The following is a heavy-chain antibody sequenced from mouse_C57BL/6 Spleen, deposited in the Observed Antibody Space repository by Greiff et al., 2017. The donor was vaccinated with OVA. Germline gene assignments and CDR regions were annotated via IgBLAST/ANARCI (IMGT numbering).Heavy chain of an antibody. CDR3: ARGYGSSLAWFAY. CDR2: IYPGDGDT. J-gene: IGHJ3*01. CDR1: GYAFSSYW. V-gene: IGHV1-80*01. D-gene: IGHD1-1*01. Sequence: QVQLKESGAELVKPGASVKISCKASGYAFSSYWMNWVKQRPGKGLEWIGQIYPGDGDTNYNGKFKGKATLTADKSSSTAYMQLSSLTSEDSAVYFCARGYGSSLAWFAYWGQGTLVTVSA.